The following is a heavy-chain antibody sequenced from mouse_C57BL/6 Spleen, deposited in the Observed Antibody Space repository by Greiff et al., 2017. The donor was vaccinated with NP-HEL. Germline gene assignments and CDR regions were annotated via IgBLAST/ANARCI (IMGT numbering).Heavy chain of an antibody. J-gene: IGHJ4*01. CDR3: TGITTVVAFYAMDY. V-gene: IGHV6-6*01. CDR2: IRNKANNHAT. CDR1: GFTFSDAW. Sequence: EVQRVESGGGLVKPGGSLKLSCAASGFTFSDAWMDWVRQSPEKGLEWVAEIRNKANNHATYYAESVKGRFTISRDDSKSSVYLQMNSLRAEDTGIYYCTGITTVVAFYAMDYWGQGTSVTVSS. D-gene: IGHD1-1*01.